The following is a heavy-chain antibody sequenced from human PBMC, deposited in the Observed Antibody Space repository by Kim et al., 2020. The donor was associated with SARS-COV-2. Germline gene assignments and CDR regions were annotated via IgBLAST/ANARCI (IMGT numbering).Heavy chain of an antibody. Sequence: GGSLRLSCAASGFTFSDYYMSWIRQAPGKGLEWVSYISSSSSYTNYADSVKGRFTISRDNAKNSLYLQMNSLRAEDTAVYYCARGSSGWHHGMDYWGQGTLVAVSS. CDR2: ISSSSSYT. CDR3: ARGSSGWHHGMDY. J-gene: IGHJ4*02. V-gene: IGHV3-11*05. D-gene: IGHD6-19*01. CDR1: GFTFSDYY.